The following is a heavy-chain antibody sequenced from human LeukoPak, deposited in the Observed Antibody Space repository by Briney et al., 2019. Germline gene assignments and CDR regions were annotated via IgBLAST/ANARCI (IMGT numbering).Heavy chain of an antibody. Sequence: GGSLRLSCAASGFTFSSYSMNWVRQAPGKGLEWVSSISSSSSYIYYADSVKGRFTISRDNAKNSLYLQMNSLRAEDTAVYYCARDTNNAGAYFDYWGQGTLVTVSS. CDR3: ARDTNNAGAYFDY. V-gene: IGHV3-21*01. CDR2: ISSSSSYI. D-gene: IGHD2-8*01. J-gene: IGHJ4*02. CDR1: GFTFSSYS.